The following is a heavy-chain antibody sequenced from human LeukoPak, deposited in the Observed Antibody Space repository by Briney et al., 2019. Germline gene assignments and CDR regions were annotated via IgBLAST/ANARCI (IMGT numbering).Heavy chain of an antibody. J-gene: IGHJ3*01. D-gene: IGHD2-2*01. CDR1: GFTFDDYG. CDR3: ARCTASCYANAFDV. V-gene: IGHV3-23*01. Sequence: PGGSLRLSCAASGFTFDDYGMSWVRQAPGKGLEWVSAINGGGDATEYADSVKGRFTISRDNSKKTLYLQMNSLRPEDTAVYYCARCTASCYANAFDVWGQGTLLTVSS. CDR2: INGGGDAT.